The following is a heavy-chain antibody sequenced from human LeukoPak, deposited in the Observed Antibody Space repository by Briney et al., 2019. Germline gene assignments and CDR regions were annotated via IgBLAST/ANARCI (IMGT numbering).Heavy chain of an antibody. CDR1: GYTFTSYY. J-gene: IGHJ4*02. V-gene: IGHV1-46*01. CDR2: INPSGGST. CDR3: ARCSGGEVRGVPYYFDY. Sequence: ASVKVSCTASGYTFTSYYMHWVRQAPGQGLEWMGIINPSGGSTTYAQKFQGRVTMTRDTSTSTVYMGLSSLRSEDTAVYYCARCSGGEVRGVPYYFDYWGQGTLVTVSS. D-gene: IGHD3-10*01.